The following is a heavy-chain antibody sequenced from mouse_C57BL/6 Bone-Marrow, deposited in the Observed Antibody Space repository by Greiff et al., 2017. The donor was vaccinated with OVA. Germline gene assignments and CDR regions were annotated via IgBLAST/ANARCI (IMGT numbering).Heavy chain of an antibody. CDR3: ARPLRPAWFAY. Sequence: EVQGVESGGGLVMPGGSLKLSCAASGFTFSDYGMHWVRQAPEKGLEWVAYISSGSSTIYYADTVKGRFTISRDNAKNTLFLQMTSLRSEDTAMYYCARPLRPAWFAYWGQGTLVTVSA. CDR2: ISSGSSTI. V-gene: IGHV5-17*01. J-gene: IGHJ3*01. D-gene: IGHD1-1*01. CDR1: GFTFSDYG.